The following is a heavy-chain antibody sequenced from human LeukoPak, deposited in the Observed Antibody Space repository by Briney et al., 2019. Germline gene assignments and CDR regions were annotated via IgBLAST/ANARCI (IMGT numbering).Heavy chain of an antibody. CDR2: ISSSSSYI. J-gene: IGHJ4*02. V-gene: IGHV3-21*01. D-gene: IGHD3-22*01. Sequence: GGSLRLSCAASGFTFSSYSMNWVRQAPGKGLEWVSSISSSSSYIYYAGSVKGRFTISRDNAKNSLYLQMNSLRAEDTAVYYCARVGYDSSGYLDYWGQGTLVTVSS. CDR3: ARVGYDSSGYLDY. CDR1: GFTFSSYS.